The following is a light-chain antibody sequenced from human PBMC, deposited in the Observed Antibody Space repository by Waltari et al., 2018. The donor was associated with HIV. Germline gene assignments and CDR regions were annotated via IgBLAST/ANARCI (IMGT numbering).Light chain of an antibody. Sequence: QFVLTQPPSMSAAPGQRVTISCSAHGSTIATNDVSWYQQFPRAAPKLLIHDTRERPSGIPDRFSGSKSGTSATLAITGLQTGDEADYYCGTWDASLQTGVFGGGTKLTVL. CDR2: DTR. CDR1: GSTIATND. J-gene: IGLJ3*02. CDR3: GTWDASLQTGV. V-gene: IGLV1-51*01.